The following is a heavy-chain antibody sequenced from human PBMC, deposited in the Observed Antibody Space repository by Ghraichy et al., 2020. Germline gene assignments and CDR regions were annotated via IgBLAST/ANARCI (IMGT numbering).Heavy chain of an antibody. J-gene: IGHJ5*02. CDR2: IYYSGST. CDR1: GGSISSSSYY. V-gene: IGHV4-39*01. CDR3: ARHLRIEVLGWFDP. Sequence: SETLSLTCTVSGGSISSSSYYWGWIRQPPGKGLEWIGSIYYSGSTYYNPSLKSRVTISVDTSKNQFSLKLSSVTAADTAVYYCARHLRIEVLGWFDPWGQGTLVTVSS. D-gene: IGHD1-26*01.